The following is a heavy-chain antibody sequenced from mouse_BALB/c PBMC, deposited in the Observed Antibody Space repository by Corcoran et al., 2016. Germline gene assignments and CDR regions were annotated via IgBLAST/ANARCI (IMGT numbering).Heavy chain of an antibody. CDR1: GYTFTSYV. CDR2: INPYNDGT. J-gene: IGHJ4*01. V-gene: IGHV1S136*01. Sequence: EVQLQQSGPGLVKPGASVKMSCKASGYTFTSYVMHWVKQKPGQGLEWIGYINPYNDGTKYNEKFKGKATLTSDKSSSTAYMELSSLTSEDSAVYDCARLYPGIAMDYWGQGTSVTVSS. CDR3: ARLYPGIAMDY.